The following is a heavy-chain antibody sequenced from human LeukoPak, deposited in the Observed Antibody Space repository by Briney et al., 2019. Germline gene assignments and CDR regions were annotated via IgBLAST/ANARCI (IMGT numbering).Heavy chain of an antibody. D-gene: IGHD3-3*01. CDR3: AREQGLFEGVGGGWLDP. V-gene: IGHV1-69*16. J-gene: IGHJ5*02. CDR1: VGTLITKT. Sequence: ASVRVSFKASVGTLITKTIIWVRQAPGQGLEWMGGIIPILGTPYSAQNFQGRVTFTTDESRTTAYMELSSLIFEDTAVYYCAREQGLFEGVGGGWLDPWGQGTQVTVSS. CDR2: IIPILGTP.